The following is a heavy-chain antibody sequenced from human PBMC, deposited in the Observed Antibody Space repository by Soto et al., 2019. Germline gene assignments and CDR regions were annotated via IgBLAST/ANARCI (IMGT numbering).Heavy chain of an antibody. CDR2: IIPIFGTA. CDR3: ARSQYSSSWYSYYYYYYGMDV. V-gene: IGHV1-69*13. J-gene: IGHJ6*02. Sequence: PVKVSCKASGGTFSSYAISWVRQAPGQGLEWMGGIIPIFGTANYAQKFQGRVTITADESTSTAYMELSSLRSEDTAVYYCARSQYSSSWYSYYYYYYGMDVWGQGTTVTVSS. D-gene: IGHD6-13*01. CDR1: GGTFSSYA.